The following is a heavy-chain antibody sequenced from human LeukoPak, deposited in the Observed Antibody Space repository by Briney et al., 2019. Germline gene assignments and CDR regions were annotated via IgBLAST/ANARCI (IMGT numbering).Heavy chain of an antibody. Sequence: SETLSLTCTLPGGSISSSSYYCGWIRQPPGKGLEWIRSIYYSGSTYYNPSLKSRVTISVDTSKNEFSLKLSSVTAADTAVYYCGSLRSRSSSWYGGHWGQGTLVTVSS. V-gene: IGHV4-39*01. D-gene: IGHD6-13*01. CDR2: IYYSGST. CDR3: GSLRSRSSSWYGGH. CDR1: GGSISSSSYY. J-gene: IGHJ4*02.